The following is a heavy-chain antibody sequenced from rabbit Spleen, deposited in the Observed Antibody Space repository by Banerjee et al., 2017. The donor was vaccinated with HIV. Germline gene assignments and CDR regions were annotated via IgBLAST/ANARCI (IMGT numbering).Heavy chain of an antibody. CDR3: ARDSGSSFSSYGMDL. CDR1: GFDFNSYY. J-gene: IGHJ6*01. CDR2: IDPLFGSA. V-gene: IGHV1S7*01. D-gene: IGHD8-1*01. Sequence: QLKESGGGLVQPGGSLKLSCKASGFDFNSYYMSWVRQAPGKGLEWIGYIDPLFGSAYYASWVNGRFSISRENTQNTVSLQLNSLTAADTATYFCARDSGSSFSSYGMDLWGQGTLVTVS.